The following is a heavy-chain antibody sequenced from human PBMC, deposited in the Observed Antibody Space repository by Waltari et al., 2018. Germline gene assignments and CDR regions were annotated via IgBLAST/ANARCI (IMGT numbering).Heavy chain of an antibody. V-gene: IGHV3-48*03. CDR3: VRDLNWGFDS. CDR1: GCTFASHH. D-gene: IGHD7-27*01. Sequence: EVRLVESGGGLLHPGGTLRLSWEDSGCTFASHHLYWIRQAPGKGLEWLSYISSTFEIHYADSVKGRLTVSRDNARNSVFLEMSSLRADDTAVYYCVRDLNWGFDSWGQGTLVTVSS. J-gene: IGHJ4*02. CDR2: ISSTFEI.